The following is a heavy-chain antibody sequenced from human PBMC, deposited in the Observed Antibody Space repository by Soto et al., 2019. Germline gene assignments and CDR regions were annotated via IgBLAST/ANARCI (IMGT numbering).Heavy chain of an antibody. Sequence: ASVKVSCKASGYTFTGYYMHWVRQAPGQGLAWTGWINPNSGGTNYAQKFQGRVTMTRDTSISTAYMELSRLRSDDTAVYYCARDLPRGSSWYPNFDYWGQGTLVTVSS. CDR2: INPNSGGT. D-gene: IGHD6-13*01. J-gene: IGHJ4*02. V-gene: IGHV1-2*02. CDR1: GYTFTGYY. CDR3: ARDLPRGSSWYPNFDY.